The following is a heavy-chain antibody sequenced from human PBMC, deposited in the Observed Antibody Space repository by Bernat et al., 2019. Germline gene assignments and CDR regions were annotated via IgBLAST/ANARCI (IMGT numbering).Heavy chain of an antibody. CDR2: INPNSGGT. J-gene: IGHJ3*02. CDR3: ARAGLGYCSSTSCYEYAFDI. Sequence: QVQLVQSGAEVKKPGASVKVSCKASGYTFTGYYMHWVRQAPGQGIEWMRWINPNSGGTNYAQKFQGWVTMTRDTSISTAYMELSRLRSDDTAVYYCARAGLGYCSSTSCYEYAFDIWGQGTMVTVSS. CDR1: GYTFTGYY. V-gene: IGHV1-2*04. D-gene: IGHD2-2*01.